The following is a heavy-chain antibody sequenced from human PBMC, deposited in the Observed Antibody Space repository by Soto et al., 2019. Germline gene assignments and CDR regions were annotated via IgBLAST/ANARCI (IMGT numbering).Heavy chain of an antibody. CDR3: ARGPHNWNYGGLSWAYNWFDP. V-gene: IGHV4-4*02. CDR2: IYHSGST. D-gene: IGHD1-7*01. J-gene: IGHJ5*02. Sequence: SETLSLTCAVSGGSISSSNWWSWVRQPPGKGLEWIGEIYHSGSTNYNPSLKSRVTISVDKSKNQFSLKLSSVTAADTAVYYCARGPHNWNYGGLSWAYNWFDPWGQGTLVTVSS. CDR1: GGSISSSNW.